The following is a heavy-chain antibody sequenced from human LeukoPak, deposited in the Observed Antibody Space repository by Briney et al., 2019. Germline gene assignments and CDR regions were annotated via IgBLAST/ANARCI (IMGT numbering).Heavy chain of an antibody. CDR3: ARRPIEYSSWNWFDP. CDR1: GGSISSSSYY. J-gene: IGHJ5*02. Sequence: SETLSLTCTVSGGSISSSSYYWGWIRQPPGKGLEWIGIIYYSGSTYYNPSLKSRVTISVDTSKNQFSLKLSSVTAADTAVYYCARRPIEYSSWNWFDPWGQGTLVTVSS. CDR2: IYYSGST. D-gene: IGHD6-6*01. V-gene: IGHV4-39*01.